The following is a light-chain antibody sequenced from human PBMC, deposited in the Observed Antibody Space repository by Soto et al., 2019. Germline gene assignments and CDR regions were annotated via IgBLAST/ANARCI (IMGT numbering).Light chain of an antibody. V-gene: IGKV3-20*01. CDR1: QSVSSSY. Sequence: EIVLTQSPGTLSLSPGEGATLSCRASQSVSSSYLAWYQQKPGQAPRLLIYGASSRATGIPDRFSGSGSATVFTLTISRLEPEDFAVYYCQQYGSSPRTFGQGTKVEIK. J-gene: IGKJ1*01. CDR2: GAS. CDR3: QQYGSSPRT.